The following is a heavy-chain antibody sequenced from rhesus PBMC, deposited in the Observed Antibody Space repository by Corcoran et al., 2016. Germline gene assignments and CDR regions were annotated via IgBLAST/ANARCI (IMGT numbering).Heavy chain of an antibody. J-gene: IGHJ4*01. Sequence: EVQLVESGGGLAKPGGSLRLSCAASGFTFSSYWTNWVRQAPGKGLEWVSAITSGGGSTYYADSGNGRFTISKDNSKNTLFLQMNSLVADDAAVYYCAKVGRTGSGDYWGQGVLVTVSS. CDR3: AKVGRTGSGDY. CDR1: GFTFSSYW. V-gene: IGHV3S25*01. D-gene: IGHD2-21*01. CDR2: ITSGGGST.